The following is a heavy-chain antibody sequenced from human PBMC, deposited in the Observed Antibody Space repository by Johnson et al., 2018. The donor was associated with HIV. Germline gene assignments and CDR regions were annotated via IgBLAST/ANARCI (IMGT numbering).Heavy chain of an antibody. J-gene: IGHJ3*02. CDR3: ARGGGTYLEPFDI. Sequence: VQLVESGGGLVQPGGSLRLSCAASGFTVSSNYMSWVRQAPGKGLEWVSVIYSGGSTYYADSVKGRFPIARDDSKNTLYLQMTSLRAEDTAVYYCARGGGTYLEPFDIWGQGTMVTVSS. V-gene: IGHV3-66*01. CDR1: GFTVSSNY. CDR2: IYSGGST. D-gene: IGHD1-26*01.